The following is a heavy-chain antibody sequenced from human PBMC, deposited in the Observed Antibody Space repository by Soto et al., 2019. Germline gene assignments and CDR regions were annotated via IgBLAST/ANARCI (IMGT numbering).Heavy chain of an antibody. V-gene: IGHV1-18*01. J-gene: IGHJ4*02. CDR2: ISAYNGNT. D-gene: IGHD1-26*01. Sequence: VSVKVFCKTSGYTFTSYGISWVRQAPGQGLEWMGWISAYNGNTNYAQKLQGRVTMTTDTSTSTAYMELRSLRSDDTAVYYCARDHVVRGNYYDYRGQGTLVTVSS. CDR1: GYTFTSYG. CDR3: ARDHVVRGNYYDY.